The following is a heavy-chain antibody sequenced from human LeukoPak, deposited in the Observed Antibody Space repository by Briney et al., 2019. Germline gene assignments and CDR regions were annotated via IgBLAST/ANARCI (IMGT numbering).Heavy chain of an antibody. J-gene: IGHJ4*02. D-gene: IGHD3-3*01. CDR3: ARDLTYYDFWSGTTFDY. Sequence: GGSLRLSCAASGFTFSDYYMSWIRQAPGKGLEWVSYISSSGSTIYYADSVKGRFTISRDNAKNSLYLQMNSLRAEDTAVYYCARDLTYYDFWSGTTFDYWGQGTLVTVSS. V-gene: IGHV3-11*04. CDR1: GFTFSDYY. CDR2: ISSSGSTI.